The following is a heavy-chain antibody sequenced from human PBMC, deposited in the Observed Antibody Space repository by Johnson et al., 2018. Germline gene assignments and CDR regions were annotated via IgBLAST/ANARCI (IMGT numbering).Heavy chain of an antibody. D-gene: IGHD3-3*01. CDR2: IIPIFGTA. J-gene: IGHJ1*01. CDR1: GGTFSSYA. V-gene: IGHV1-69*01. CDR3: ARDRTSIKSGPAEYFQH. Sequence: VQLVETGAEVKKPGSSVKVSCKASGGTFSSYAISWVRQAPGQGLEWMGGIIPIFGTANYAQKFQGRVTITADESTSTAYMELRSLRSEVTALYYCARDRTSIKSGPAEYFQHWGQGTLVTVSS.